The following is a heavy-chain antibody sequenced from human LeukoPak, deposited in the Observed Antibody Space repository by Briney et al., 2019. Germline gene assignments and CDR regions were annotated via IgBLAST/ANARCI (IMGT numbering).Heavy chain of an antibody. Sequence: GGSLRLSCAASGFTFSSYEMSWVRQAPGEGLEWVSYIISSGSTIYYAHSVKGRFTISRDNAKNSLYLQMNSLRAEDTAVYYCARDYNLDYWGQGTLVTVSS. CDR1: GFTFSSYE. J-gene: IGHJ4*02. V-gene: IGHV3-48*03. CDR3: ARDYNLDY. D-gene: IGHD1-1*01. CDR2: IISSGSTI.